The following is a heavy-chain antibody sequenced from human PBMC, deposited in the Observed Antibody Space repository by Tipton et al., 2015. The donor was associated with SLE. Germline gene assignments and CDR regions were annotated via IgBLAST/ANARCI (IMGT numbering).Heavy chain of an antibody. CDR1: GFVFSSYW. J-gene: IGHJ4*02. V-gene: IGHV3-74*01. CDR2: IKSDGSDT. D-gene: IGHD6-13*01. CDR3: TRARAQQLPPDY. Sequence: SLRLSCAASGFVFSSYWMHWVRQAPGKGLVWVSRIKSDGSDTNYADSVRGRFTISRDNAKNSLYLQMNSLRAEDTAVYYCTRARAQQLPPDYWGPGTLVPVSS.